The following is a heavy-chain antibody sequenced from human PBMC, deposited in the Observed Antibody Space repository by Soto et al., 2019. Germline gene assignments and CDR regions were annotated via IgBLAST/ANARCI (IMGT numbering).Heavy chain of an antibody. CDR3: AREYYYDSSGYYYGAFYI. J-gene: IGHJ3*02. D-gene: IGHD3-22*01. Sequence: EVQLVESGGGLVKPGGSLRLSCAASGFTFSSYSMNWVRQAPGKGLEWVSSISSSSSYIYYADSVKGRFTISRDNAKNSLYLQMNSLRAEDTAVYYWAREYYYDSSGYYYGAFYIWGQGTMVTVSS. V-gene: IGHV3-21*01. CDR2: ISSSSSYI. CDR1: GFTFSSYS.